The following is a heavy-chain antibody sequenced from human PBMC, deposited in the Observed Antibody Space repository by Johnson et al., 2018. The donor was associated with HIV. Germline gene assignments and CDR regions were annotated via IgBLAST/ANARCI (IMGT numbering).Heavy chain of an antibody. D-gene: IGHD2-21*01. Sequence: QVQLVESGGGVVQPGRSLRLSCAASGFTFSSYGMHLVRQAPGKGLEWVAVIWYDGSDKYYADSVKGRFTISRDNSKNTLYLQMNSLRAEDTAVYYCAKDKNYGRDGDAFDIWGQGTMVTVSS. CDR1: GFTFSSYG. CDR2: IWYDGSDK. J-gene: IGHJ3*02. CDR3: AKDKNYGRDGDAFDI. V-gene: IGHV3-33*06.